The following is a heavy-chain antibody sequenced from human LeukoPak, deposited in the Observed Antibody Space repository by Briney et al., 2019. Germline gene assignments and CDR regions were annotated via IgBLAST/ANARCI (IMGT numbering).Heavy chain of an antibody. D-gene: IGHD3-16*01. V-gene: IGHV3-23*01. CDR1: GFTFSSYE. CDR2: ITGSGGNR. Sequence: GGSLRLSCAASGFTFSSYEMNWVRQAPGKGLEWVSGITGSGGNRYYADSVKGRFTISRDNSKNTLYLQMNSLRAEDTAVYYCAKDDNYIRFLSWGQGTLVTVSS. CDR3: AKDDNYIRFLS. J-gene: IGHJ5*02.